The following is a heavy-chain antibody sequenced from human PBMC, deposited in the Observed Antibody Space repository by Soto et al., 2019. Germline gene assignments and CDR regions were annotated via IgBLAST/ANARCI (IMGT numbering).Heavy chain of an antibody. Sequence: ASVKVSCKASGYTFTSYGISWVRQAPGQGLEWMGWISAYNGNTNYAQKLQGRVTMTTDTSTSTAYMELRSLRSDDTAVYYCARPHLHYYDSSGYYDYWGQGTLVTVSS. V-gene: IGHV1-18*01. J-gene: IGHJ4*02. D-gene: IGHD3-22*01. CDR1: GYTFTSYG. CDR2: ISAYNGNT. CDR3: ARPHLHYYDSSGYYDY.